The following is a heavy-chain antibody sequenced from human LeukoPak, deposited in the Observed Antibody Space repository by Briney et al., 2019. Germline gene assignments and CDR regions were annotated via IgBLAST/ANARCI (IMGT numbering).Heavy chain of an antibody. J-gene: IGHJ4*02. CDR2: VSGGGDNT. D-gene: IGHD2-2*01. CDR1: GFTFSHYA. V-gene: IGHV3-23*01. Sequence: GGSLRLSCVASGFTFSHYAMNWVRQAPGEGREWVAVVSGGGDNTYYADSLKGRFTISRDNSKNTVFLQLSSLREDDTALCYCAKAPGYSSSWTGHLESWGQGTLVVVSS. CDR3: AKAPGYSSSWTGHLES.